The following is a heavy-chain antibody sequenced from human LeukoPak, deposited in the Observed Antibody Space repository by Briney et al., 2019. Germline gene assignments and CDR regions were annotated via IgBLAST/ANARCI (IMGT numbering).Heavy chain of an antibody. CDR2: IRSKANSYVT. CDR1: GLSFSGSA. D-gene: IGHD2-15*01. V-gene: IGHV3-73*01. Sequence: GGSLRLSCAASGLSFSGSAIRWVRQASGRGLEWLGRIRSKANSYVTVYAASVNGRFIISRDDSGNTAYLQMNSLQTEDTAVYYCTRHTDKYCSGAGCYVDNFYGLDVWGQGTTVTVSS. CDR3: TRHTDKYCSGAGCYVDNFYGLDV. J-gene: IGHJ6*02.